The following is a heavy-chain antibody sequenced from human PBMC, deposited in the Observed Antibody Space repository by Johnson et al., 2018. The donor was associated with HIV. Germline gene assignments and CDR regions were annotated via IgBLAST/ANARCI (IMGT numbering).Heavy chain of an antibody. CDR3: AKDLPGYSSSWYGAFDI. D-gene: IGHD6-13*01. V-gene: IGHV3-9*01. CDR1: GSTFSTYW. Sequence: VQLVESGGGLVQPGGSLRLSCAASGSTFSTYWIHWVRQAPGKCLEWVSGISWNSGSIGYADSVKGRFTISRDNAKNSLYLQMNSLRAEDTASYYCAKDLPGYSSSWYGAFDIWGQGTMVTVSS. J-gene: IGHJ3*02. CDR2: ISWNSGSI.